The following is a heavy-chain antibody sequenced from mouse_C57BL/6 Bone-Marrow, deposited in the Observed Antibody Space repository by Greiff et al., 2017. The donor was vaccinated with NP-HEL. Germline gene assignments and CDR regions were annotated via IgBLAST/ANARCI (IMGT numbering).Heavy chain of an antibody. D-gene: IGHD4-1*01. CDR2: IYPRSGNT. Sequence: VQRVESGAELARPGASVKLSCKASGYTFTSYGISWVKQRTGQGLEWIGEIYPRSGNTYYNEKFKGKARLTADKSSSTAYMELRSLTSEDSAVYFCAREGVLTSWFAYWGQGTLVTVSA. CDR3: AREGVLTSWFAY. V-gene: IGHV1-81*01. J-gene: IGHJ3*01. CDR1: GYTFTSYG.